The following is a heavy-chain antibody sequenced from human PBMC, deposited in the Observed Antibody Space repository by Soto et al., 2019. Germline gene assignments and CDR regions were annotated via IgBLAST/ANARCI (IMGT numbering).Heavy chain of an antibody. Sequence: SVKVSCKASGGTFSSYAISWVRQAPGQGLEWMGGIIPIFGTANYAQKFQGRVTITADESTSTAYMELSSLRSEDTAVYYCARGRDILTGLNYWGQGTLVTVYS. D-gene: IGHD3-9*01. CDR3: ARGRDILTGLNY. V-gene: IGHV1-69*13. J-gene: IGHJ4*02. CDR1: GGTFSSYA. CDR2: IIPIFGTA.